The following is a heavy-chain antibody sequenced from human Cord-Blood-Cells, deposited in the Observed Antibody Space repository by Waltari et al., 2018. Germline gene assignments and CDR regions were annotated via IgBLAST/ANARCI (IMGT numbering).Heavy chain of an antibody. J-gene: IGHJ2*01. CDR2: VNANSGGT. D-gene: IGHD7-27*01. CDR1: GYTFTGYY. CDR3: ARGLNWGSGYFDL. V-gene: IGHV1-2*02. Sequence: QVQLVQSGAEVKKPGASVKVSCKASGYTFTGYYMHWVRQAPGQGLEWMGWVNANSGGTNYAQKFQGRVTMTRETSISTAYMELSRLRSDDTAVDYWARGLNWGSGYFDLWGRGTLVTVSS.